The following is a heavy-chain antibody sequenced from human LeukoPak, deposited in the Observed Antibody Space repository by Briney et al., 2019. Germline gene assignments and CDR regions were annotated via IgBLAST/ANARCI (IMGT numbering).Heavy chain of an antibody. Sequence: SVKVSCKASGGTFNSYALSWVRQAPGHGLEWMGGIIPVFGTTKYAQKFQGRVTITADELTNTAYMDLSSLRSEDTAVYYCAREDYGRWFDPWGQGTLVTVSS. CDR3: AREDYGRWFDP. CDR2: IIPVFGTT. V-gene: IGHV1-69*13. J-gene: IGHJ5*02. CDR1: GGTFNSYA. D-gene: IGHD4-17*01.